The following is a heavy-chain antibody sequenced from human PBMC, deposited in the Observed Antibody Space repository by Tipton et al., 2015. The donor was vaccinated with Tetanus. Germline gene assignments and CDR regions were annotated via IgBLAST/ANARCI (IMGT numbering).Heavy chain of an antibody. D-gene: IGHD3-10*01. CDR2: ISGYNGNT. V-gene: IGHV1-18*01. CDR1: DYTFTRYG. CDR3: ARDYFGSGSNYYFDY. Sequence: QLVQSGAEVKKPGASVKVSCKASDYTFTRYGLTWVRQAPGQGPEWMGWISGYNGNTNYAPKFQGRVTMTTDTTTNTAYMELRSLRSDDTAVYYCARDYFGSGSNYYFDYWGQGSQVSVSS. J-gene: IGHJ4*02.